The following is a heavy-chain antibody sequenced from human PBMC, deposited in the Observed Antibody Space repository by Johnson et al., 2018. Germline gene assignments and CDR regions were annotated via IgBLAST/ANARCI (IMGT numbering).Heavy chain of an antibody. CDR1: GFTLDGYW. Sequence: EVQLVESGGGLVKPGGSLRLSCAASGFTLDGYWMHWVRQAPGKGLVWVSRIKSDGSSTTYADSVKGRFTLSRDNAKNTLYLQMNSLRAEDTAVYYCAREGGGSSPWGTFDIWGQGTMVTVSS. CDR2: IKSDGSST. CDR3: AREGGGSSPWGTFDI. J-gene: IGHJ3*02. V-gene: IGHV3-74*01. D-gene: IGHD2-15*01.